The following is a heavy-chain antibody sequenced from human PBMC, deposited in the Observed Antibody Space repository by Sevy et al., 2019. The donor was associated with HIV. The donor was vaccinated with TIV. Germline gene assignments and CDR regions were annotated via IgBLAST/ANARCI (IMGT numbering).Heavy chain of an antibody. J-gene: IGHJ4*02. D-gene: IGHD5-18*01. CDR2: IYSDGTT. CDR1: GFTVNSNY. V-gene: IGHV3-66*04. Sequence: GGSLRLSCAASGFTVNSNYMTWVRQAPGKGLEGVSVIYSDGTTYHADSVKDRFTISRDNSKNTLYLQMNSLRAEDTAVYYCARRKSGYGYALNYWGQGTLVTVSS. CDR3: ARRKSGYGYALNY.